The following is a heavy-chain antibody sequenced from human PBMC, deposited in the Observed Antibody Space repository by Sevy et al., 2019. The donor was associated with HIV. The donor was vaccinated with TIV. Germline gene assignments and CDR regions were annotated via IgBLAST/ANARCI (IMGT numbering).Heavy chain of an antibody. V-gene: IGHV3-48*02. D-gene: IGHD4-17*01. CDR3: ARDGGTTTEAKGFDY. J-gene: IGHJ4*02. CDR2: ISYSSGLI. CDR1: GFSISSYS. Sequence: GGYLRLSCVASGFSISSYSVNWVRQAPGKGLEWVSYISYSSGLIYYADSVQGRFTTSRDKAKNSLYLHMNSLRDEDTAVYYCARDGGTTTEAKGFDYWGQGILVTVSS.